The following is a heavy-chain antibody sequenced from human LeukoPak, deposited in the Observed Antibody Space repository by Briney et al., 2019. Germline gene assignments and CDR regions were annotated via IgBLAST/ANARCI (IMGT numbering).Heavy chain of an antibody. D-gene: IGHD3-10*01. J-gene: IGHJ4*02. Sequence: ASVKVSCMASVYTFSGYYMHWVRQAAGQGLEWMGWIYPNSGGTKYAQNFQGRVTMTRDTSTSTAYMELSSLRSDDTGAYYCARVAYLVGVSPFEYWGQGTLVSVSS. V-gene: IGHV1-2*02. CDR3: ARVAYLVGVSPFEY. CDR2: IYPNSGGT. CDR1: VYTFSGYY.